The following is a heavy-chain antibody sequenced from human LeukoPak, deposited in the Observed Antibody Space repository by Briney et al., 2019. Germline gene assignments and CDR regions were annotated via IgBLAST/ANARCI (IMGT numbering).Heavy chain of an antibody. CDR2: ISYDGDRK. CDR3: ARDKSGSYLYNWFDP. Sequence: PGGSLRLSCATSGFSLSAYAMHWVRQAPGKGLEWVSIISYDGDRKFYADSVKGRFTISRDISNNMVYLQMSSLRVEDTAMYYCARDKSGSYLYNWFDPWGQGTLVTVSS. CDR1: GFSLSAYA. V-gene: IGHV3-30-3*01. J-gene: IGHJ5*02. D-gene: IGHD1-26*01.